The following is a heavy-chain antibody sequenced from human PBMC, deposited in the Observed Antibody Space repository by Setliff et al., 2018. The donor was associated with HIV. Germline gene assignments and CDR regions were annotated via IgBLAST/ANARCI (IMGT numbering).Heavy chain of an antibody. CDR2: INAGNGNT. CDR3: ARRGDTTMAFSFDF. D-gene: IGHD5-18*01. Sequence: ASVNVSCKASGYTFTNYAIHWVRQAPGQRLEWMGWINAGNGNTKYSEKFQGRVTITRDKSASTAYMELNSLRSEDTAVYYCARRGDTTMAFSFDFWGQGTLVTVSS. CDR1: GYTFTNYA. J-gene: IGHJ4*02. V-gene: IGHV1-3*01.